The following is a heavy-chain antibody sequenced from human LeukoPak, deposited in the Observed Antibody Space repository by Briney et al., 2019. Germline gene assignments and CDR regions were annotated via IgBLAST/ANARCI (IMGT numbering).Heavy chain of an antibody. J-gene: IGHJ3*02. Sequence: SETLSLTCSVSGGSISSGSYYWSWIRQPAGKGLEWIGRIYTGGITNYNPSLKSRVTISLDTSKNQISLKLSSVTAADTAVYYCARVLWSGYFGDAFDIWGQGTMVTVSS. CDR2: IYTGGIT. V-gene: IGHV4-61*02. D-gene: IGHD3-3*01. CDR3: ARVLWSGYFGDAFDI. CDR1: GGSISSGSYY.